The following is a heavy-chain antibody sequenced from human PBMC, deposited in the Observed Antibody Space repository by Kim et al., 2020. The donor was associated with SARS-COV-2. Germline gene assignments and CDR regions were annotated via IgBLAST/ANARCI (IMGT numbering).Heavy chain of an antibody. V-gene: IGHV3-48*02. J-gene: IGHJ6*02. CDR2: ISSSSSTI. Sequence: GGSLRLSCAASGFTFSSYSMNWGCQAPGKGLEWVSYISSSSSTIYYADAVKGRFTISRDNAKNSLYLQMNSLRDEDTAVYYCASDVSRITMVRGVISLMGYGMDVSGQGTTVTVSS. CDR1: GFTFSSYS. CDR3: ASDVSRITMVRGVISLMGYGMDV. D-gene: IGHD3-10*01.